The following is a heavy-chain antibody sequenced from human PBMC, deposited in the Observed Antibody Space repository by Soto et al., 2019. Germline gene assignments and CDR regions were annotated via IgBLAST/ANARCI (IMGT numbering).Heavy chain of an antibody. CDR3: ARGIERRYGSGVFDI. J-gene: IGHJ3*02. V-gene: IGHV3-53*02. Sequence: EVQLVETGGGLIQPGGSLRLSCAASGFTVSSNYMSWVRQAPGKGLDWVSVIYSGGSTYYADSLKGRFTISRDNSKNTLYLQMNRLRAEDTAVYYYARGIERRYGSGVFDIWGQGTMVTVSS. D-gene: IGHD3-10*01. CDR1: GFTVSSNY. CDR2: IYSGGST.